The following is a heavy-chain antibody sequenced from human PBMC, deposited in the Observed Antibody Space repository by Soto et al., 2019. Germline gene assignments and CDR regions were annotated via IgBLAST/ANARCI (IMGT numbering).Heavy chain of an antibody. V-gene: IGHV5-51*01. D-gene: IGHD6-13*01. J-gene: IGHJ1*01. CDR1: GYSFTIYC. CDR3: IAAARSGSHLRTGYFQQ. Sequence: GESLKISCNGSGYSFTIYCIGLVLQMPGKGLDWMGIIYPCDSDTIYSLSFQCQVTISADKSISTAYLQWSSLKASDTAMYWCIAAARSGSHLRTGYFQQCGQVTLVTFSS. CDR2: IYPCDSDT.